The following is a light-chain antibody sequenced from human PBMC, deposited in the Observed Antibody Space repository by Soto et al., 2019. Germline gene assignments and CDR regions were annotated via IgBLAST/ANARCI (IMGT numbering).Light chain of an antibody. CDR1: QSLLHRNGYNY. Sequence: DIVMTQSPLSLSVTPREPASISCRCSQSLLHRNGYNYLDWYLQKPGQSPQLLISLGSNRASGVPDRLSGSGSGTDFTLNITRVEAGDVGVYYCMQALQTSFTFGPGTRV. J-gene: IGKJ3*01. CDR2: LGS. CDR3: MQALQTSFT. V-gene: IGKV2-28*01.